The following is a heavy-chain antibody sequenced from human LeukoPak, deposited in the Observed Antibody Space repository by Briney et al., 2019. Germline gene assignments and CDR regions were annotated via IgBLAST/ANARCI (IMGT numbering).Heavy chain of an antibody. CDR3: AREKNRVVLTAPLQY. Sequence: GGSLRLSCAASGFTVSSNYINWVRQAPGKGLEWVSLIYGSTSADYADSVKGRFTISRDTSMNTVYLQMNSLRPEDTAVYYCAREKNRVVLTAPLQYWGQGTLVTVSS. CDR1: GFTVSSNY. V-gene: IGHV3-66*01. J-gene: IGHJ4*02. CDR2: IYGSTSA. D-gene: IGHD4/OR15-4a*01.